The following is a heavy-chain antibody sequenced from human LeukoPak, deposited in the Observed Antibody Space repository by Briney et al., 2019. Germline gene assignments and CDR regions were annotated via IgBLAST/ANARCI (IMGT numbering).Heavy chain of an antibody. CDR3: ARDYDYGDYPGY. D-gene: IGHD4-17*01. J-gene: IGHJ4*02. Sequence: PGRSLRLSCAASGFTFSSYEMSWVRQAPGKGLEWVSGINWNGGRTGYADSVKGRFTISRDNAKNSLYLQMNSLRAENTALYYCARDYDYGDYPGYWGQGTLVTVSS. CDR1: GFTFSSYE. V-gene: IGHV3-20*04. CDR2: INWNGGRT.